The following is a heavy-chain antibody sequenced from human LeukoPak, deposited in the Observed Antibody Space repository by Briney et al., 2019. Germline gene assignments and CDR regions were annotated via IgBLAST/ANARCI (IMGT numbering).Heavy chain of an antibody. CDR3: AKACPLRFLEWLFQEALDY. CDR2: ISGSGGST. D-gene: IGHD3-3*01. CDR1: GFTFSSYG. Sequence: GGTLRLSCAASGFTFSSYGLSWVRQAPGKGLEWVSAISGSGGSTYYADSVKGRFTISRDNSKNTLYLQMNSLRAEDTAVYYCAKACPLRFLEWLFQEALDYWGQGTLVTVSS. V-gene: IGHV3-23*01. J-gene: IGHJ4*02.